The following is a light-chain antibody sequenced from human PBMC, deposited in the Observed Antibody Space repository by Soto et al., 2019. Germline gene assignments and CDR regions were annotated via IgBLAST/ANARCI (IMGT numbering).Light chain of an antibody. Sequence: EVVMTQSPATLSVSPGERATLSCRASQSVSSNVAWYQQKPGQAPRLLIYGASTRATGIPASFSGSGSGTEFTLTLSSLQSEDFAVYYCQQYNNWPLTFGGGTKVEI. J-gene: IGKJ4*01. CDR1: QSVSSN. CDR3: QQYNNWPLT. CDR2: GAS. V-gene: IGKV3-15*01.